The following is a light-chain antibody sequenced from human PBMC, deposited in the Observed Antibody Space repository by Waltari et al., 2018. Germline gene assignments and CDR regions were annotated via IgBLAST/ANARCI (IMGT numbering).Light chain of an antibody. Sequence: QSALTQPASVSGSPGQSITISCTGTSSDVGSYNLVSWYQQHPGKAPKLMIYEVSKRPSGVSKRFSGSKSGNTASLTIFGLQAEDEADYYGCSYAGSSTSVVFGGGTKLTVL. CDR2: EVS. V-gene: IGLV2-23*02. CDR1: SSDVGSYNL. CDR3: CSYAGSSTSVV. J-gene: IGLJ2*01.